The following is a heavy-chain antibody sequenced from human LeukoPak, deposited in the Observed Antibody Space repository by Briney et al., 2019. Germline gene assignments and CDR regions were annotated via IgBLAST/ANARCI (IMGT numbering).Heavy chain of an antibody. D-gene: IGHD3-22*01. Sequence: PGGSLRLSCAASGFTLSSYSMSWIRQAPGKGLEWVSYISSGSSFTNYADSVKGRFTISRDNAKNSLYLQMNSLRAEDTAVYYCARDRGWRSGGYYLYYFDFWGQGTLVTVSS. J-gene: IGHJ4*02. CDR1: GFTLSSYS. V-gene: IGHV3-21*05. CDR2: ISSGSSFT. CDR3: ARDRGWRSGGYYLYYFDF.